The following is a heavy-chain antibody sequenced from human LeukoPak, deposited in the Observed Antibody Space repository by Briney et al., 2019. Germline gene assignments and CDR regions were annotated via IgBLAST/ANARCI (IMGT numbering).Heavy chain of an antibody. CDR1: GGSISSYY. CDR3: AISYDDYGDYGIDY. Sequence: SETLSLTCTVSGGSISSYYWSWIRQPPGKGLEWIGYIYTSGSTNYNPSLKSRVTISVDTSKNQFSLKLSSVTAADTAVYYCAISYDDYGDYGIDYWGQGTLDTVSS. J-gene: IGHJ4*02. D-gene: IGHD4-17*01. CDR2: IYTSGST. V-gene: IGHV4-4*09.